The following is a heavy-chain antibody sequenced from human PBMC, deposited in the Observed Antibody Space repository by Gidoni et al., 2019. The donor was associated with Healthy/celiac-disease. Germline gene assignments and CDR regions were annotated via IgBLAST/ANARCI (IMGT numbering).Heavy chain of an antibody. V-gene: IGHV4-39*01. CDR1: GGSISSSSYY. D-gene: IGHD3-10*01. Sequence: QLQLQESGPGLVKPSETLSLTCTVSGGSISSSSYYWGWIRQPPGKGLEWIGSIYYSGSTYYNPSLKSRVTISVDTSKNQFSLKLSSVTAADTAVYYCARQGGWFGEFAMDVWGQGTTVTVSS. CDR3: ARQGGWFGEFAMDV. J-gene: IGHJ6*02. CDR2: IYYSGST.